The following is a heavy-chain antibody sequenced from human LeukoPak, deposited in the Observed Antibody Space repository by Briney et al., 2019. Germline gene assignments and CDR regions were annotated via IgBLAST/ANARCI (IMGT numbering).Heavy chain of an antibody. V-gene: IGHV3-11*01. D-gene: IGHD1-7*01. CDR2: ISSSGSTI. CDR3: ARDLATTFWFDP. Sequence: GGSLRLSCAASGFTFSDYYMSWIRQAPGKGLEWVSYISSSGSTIYYADSVKGRFTISRDNAKNSLYLQVNSLRAEDTAVYYCARDLATTFWFDPWGQGTLVTVSS. J-gene: IGHJ5*02. CDR1: GFTFSDYY.